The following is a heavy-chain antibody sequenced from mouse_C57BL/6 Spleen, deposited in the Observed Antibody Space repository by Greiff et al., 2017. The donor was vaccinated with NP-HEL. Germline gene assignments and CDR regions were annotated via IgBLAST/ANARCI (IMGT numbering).Heavy chain of an antibody. CDR3: ARYDYDVGYFDV. CDR1: GFTFTDYY. CDR2: IRNKANGYTT. V-gene: IGHV7-3*01. Sequence: EVKLVESGGGLVQPGGSLSLSCAASGFTFTDYYMSWVRQPPGKALEWLGFIRNKANGYTTEYSASVKGRFTISRDNSQSILYLQMNALRAEDSATYYCARYDYDVGYFDVWGTGTTVTVSS. D-gene: IGHD2-4*01. J-gene: IGHJ1*03.